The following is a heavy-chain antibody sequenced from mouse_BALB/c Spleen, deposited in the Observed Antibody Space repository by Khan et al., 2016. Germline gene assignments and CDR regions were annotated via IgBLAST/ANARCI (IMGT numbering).Heavy chain of an antibody. CDR3: VREASSGLFAY. J-gene: IGHJ3*01. V-gene: IGHV10S3*01. CDR1: GFTFNTNA. CDR2: IRSKSNNYAT. D-gene: IGHD3-1*01. Sequence: EVQLVETGGGLVQPKGSLKLSCAASGFTFNTNAMNWVRQAPGKGLEWVARIRSKSNNYATSYADSVQDRFTISSDDSQSMLYLQMNNLKTEDTAMYYGVREASSGLFAYWGEGSLVTVSA.